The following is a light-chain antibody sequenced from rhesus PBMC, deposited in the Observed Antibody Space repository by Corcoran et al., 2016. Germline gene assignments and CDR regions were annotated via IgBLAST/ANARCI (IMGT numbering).Light chain of an antibody. Sequence: DIQMTQSPSSLSASVGVRVTITCRASENVNNYFNWYKQKPGKAPTLIMFKASTLQMGVPSSFGGDGSGTDYTFTISSLQSEDVATYSGQHNYDTPLTVGGGTKVE. CDR1: ENVNNY. CDR2: KAS. J-gene: IGKJ4*01. CDR3: QHNYDTPLT. V-gene: IGKV1-74*01.